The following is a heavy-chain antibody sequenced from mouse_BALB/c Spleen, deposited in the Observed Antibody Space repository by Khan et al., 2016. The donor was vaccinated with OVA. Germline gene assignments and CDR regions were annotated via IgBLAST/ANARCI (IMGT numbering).Heavy chain of an antibody. Sequence: QVQLKQSGAELARPGASVKLSCKASGYTFTDYYINWVRQRTGQGLEWIGDIYPGIGNTYYNEKVKGKATLTADKSSSKAYMQLSSLTSEDSAVYFCARSGTGSFLYWGQGTLVTFSA. V-gene: IGHV1-77*01. CDR2: IYPGIGNT. CDR1: GYTFTDYY. J-gene: IGHJ3*01. D-gene: IGHD4-1*01. CDR3: ARSGTGSFLY.